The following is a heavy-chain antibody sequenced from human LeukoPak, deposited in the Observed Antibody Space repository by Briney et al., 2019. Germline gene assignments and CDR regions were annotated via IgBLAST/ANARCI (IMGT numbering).Heavy chain of an antibody. CDR1: GLTFDDYV. CDR2: IRWSSGSI. D-gene: IGHD6-19*01. CDR3: AKDKEQCYSSGWTDY. Sequence: PGRSLRLSRAASGLTFDDYVMNWVRKAPGKGVEWVSGIRWSSGSIGHAASVKGRFTISRDNAKNSLYLQMNSLRAEDTALYYCAKDKEQCYSSGWTDYWGQGTLVTDSS. V-gene: IGHV3-9*01. J-gene: IGHJ4*02.